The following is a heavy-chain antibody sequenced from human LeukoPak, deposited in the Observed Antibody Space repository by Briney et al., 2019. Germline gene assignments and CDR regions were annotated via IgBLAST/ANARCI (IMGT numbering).Heavy chain of an antibody. CDR3: ARDSPYYDFWSGTLGY. V-gene: IGHV7-4-1*02. Sequence: ASVKVSCKASGYTFTGYYMHWVRQAPGQGLEWMGWINTNTGNPTYAQGFTGRFVFSLDTSVSTAYLQISSLKAEDTAVYYCARDSPYYDFWSGTLGYWGQGTLVTVSS. CDR1: GYTFTGYY. CDR2: INTNTGNP. D-gene: IGHD3-3*01. J-gene: IGHJ4*02.